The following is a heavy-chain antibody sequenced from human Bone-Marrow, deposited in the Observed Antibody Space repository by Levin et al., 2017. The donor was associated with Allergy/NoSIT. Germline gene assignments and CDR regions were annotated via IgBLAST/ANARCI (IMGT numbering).Heavy chain of an antibody. CDR3: AKEGGRAEAATGGFGYYYYGLDV. V-gene: IGHV3-23*01. Sequence: GGSLRLSCAASGFTFSNYAMRWVRQAPGKGLEWVSGVSGDGETTYYADSVKGRFTISRDNSTNTVYLQMNSLRAGDTAVYYCAKEGGRAEAATGGFGYYYYGLDVWGHGTKVTVSS. CDR1: GFTFSNYA. J-gene: IGHJ6*02. CDR2: VSGDGETT. D-gene: IGHD3-16*01.